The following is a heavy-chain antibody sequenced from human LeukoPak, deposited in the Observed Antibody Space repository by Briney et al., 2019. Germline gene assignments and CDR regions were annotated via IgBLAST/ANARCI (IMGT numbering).Heavy chain of an antibody. J-gene: IGHJ3*02. CDR2: ISSSSSTI. CDR3: ARDMGNDLWAFDI. V-gene: IGHV3-48*01. D-gene: IGHD1-1*01. CDR1: GFAFSSYS. Sequence: PGGSLRLSCAAPGFAFSSYSMNWVRQAPGEGLEWVSYISSSSSTIYYADSVKGRFTISRDNAKNSLYLQMNSLRAEDTAVYYCARDMGNDLWAFDIWGQGTMVTVSS.